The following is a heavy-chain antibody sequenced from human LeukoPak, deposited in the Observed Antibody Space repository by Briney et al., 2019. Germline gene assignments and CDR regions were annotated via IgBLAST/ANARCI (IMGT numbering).Heavy chain of an antibody. D-gene: IGHD3-10*01. V-gene: IGHV4-34*01. CDR3: ANYGSGSYYNWNY. J-gene: IGHJ4*02. Sequence: SETLSLTCAVYSGSLSGHFWSWIRQPPGKGLEWIGEINHGGRTNYNPSLESRVTISVDTSKNQFSLKLSSVTAADTAVYYCANYGSGSYYNWNYWGQGTLVTVSS. CDR2: INHGGRT. CDR1: SGSLSGHF.